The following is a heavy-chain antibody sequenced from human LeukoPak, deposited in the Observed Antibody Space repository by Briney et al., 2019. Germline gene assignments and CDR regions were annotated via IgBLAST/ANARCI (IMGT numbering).Heavy chain of an antibody. CDR3: ARGYEYFDY. J-gene: IGHJ4*02. V-gene: IGHV3-48*04. D-gene: IGHD1-14*01. Sequence: GGSLRLSCAAPGFTFSSYSMNWVRQAPGKGLGWVSYISSSGSTIYYADSVKGRFTISRDNAKNSLYLQMNSLRAEDTAVYYCARGYEYFDYWGQGTLVTVSS. CDR2: ISSSGSTI. CDR1: GFTFSSYS.